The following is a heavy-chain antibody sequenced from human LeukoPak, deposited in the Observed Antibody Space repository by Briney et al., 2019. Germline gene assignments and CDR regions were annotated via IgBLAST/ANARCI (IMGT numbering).Heavy chain of an antibody. V-gene: IGHV4-39*07. CDR2: IDYSGST. CDR1: GGSISSSSDY. CDR3: AREDYYFEY. Sequence: PSETLSLTCTVSGGSISSSSDYWGWIRQPPGKGLEWIGSIDYSGSTYYDPSLKSRVTISVDTSKKQFSLKLSSVTAADTVVYYCAREDYYFEYWGQGTLVTVSS. J-gene: IGHJ4*02.